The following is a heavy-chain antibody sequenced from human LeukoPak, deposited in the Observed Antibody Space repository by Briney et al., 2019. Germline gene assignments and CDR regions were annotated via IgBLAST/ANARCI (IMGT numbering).Heavy chain of an antibody. CDR1: GFTVSSDY. V-gene: IGHV3-53*05. J-gene: IGHJ5*02. CDR3: ARNWFDP. CDR2: IYSGGST. Sequence: GSLRLSCAASGFTVSSDYMSWVRQAPGKGLEWVSVIYSGGSTYYADSVKGRFTISRDKSKNTVYVQMNSLRFEDTAMYYCARNWFDPWGQGTLVTVSS.